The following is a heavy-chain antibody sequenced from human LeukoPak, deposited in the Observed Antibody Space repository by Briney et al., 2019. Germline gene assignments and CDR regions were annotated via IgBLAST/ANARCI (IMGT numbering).Heavy chain of an antibody. V-gene: IGHV1-46*01. CDR1: GYTFTSYY. Sequence: ASVKVSCKASGYTFTSYYMHWVRQAPGQGLEWMGIINPSGGSTGYAQKFQGRVTMTRDTSTSTVYMELSSLRSEDTAVYYCARGGPSGDYDFWSGYYTWFPNWGQGTLVTVSS. CDR2: INPSGGST. CDR3: ARGGPSGDYDFWSGYYTWFPN. J-gene: IGHJ4*02. D-gene: IGHD3-3*01.